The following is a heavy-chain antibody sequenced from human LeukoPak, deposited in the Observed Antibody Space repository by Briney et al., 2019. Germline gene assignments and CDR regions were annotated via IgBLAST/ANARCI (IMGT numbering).Heavy chain of an antibody. D-gene: IGHD3-10*01. J-gene: IGHJ4*02. Sequence: SETLSLTCTVSGGSISSSSYYWGWIRQPPGKGLEWIGTIYSSGSTYYNPSLKSRVTISVDTSKNHFSLKLSSVTAADTAVYYCARRGGYGSGLERFDYWGQGTLVTVSS. CDR3: ARRGGYGSGLERFDY. V-gene: IGHV4-39*02. CDR2: IYSSGST. CDR1: GGSISSSSYY.